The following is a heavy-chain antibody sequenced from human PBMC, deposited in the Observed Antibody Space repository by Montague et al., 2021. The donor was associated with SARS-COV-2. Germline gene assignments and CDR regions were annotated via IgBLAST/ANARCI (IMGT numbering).Heavy chain of an antibody. V-gene: IGHV3-21*01. Sequence: SLRLSCAVSGFTFSRYSMAWVRQAPGKGLEWVSSISSSSNNVRYADSVKGRFTISRDNAKNSLYLQMNSLRVDDTAVYYCARVWAPYDYVWGSYRYFDYWGQGTLVTVS. J-gene: IGHJ4*02. CDR1: GFTFSRYS. CDR2: ISSSSNNV. D-gene: IGHD3-16*02. CDR3: ARVWAPYDYVWGSYRYFDY.